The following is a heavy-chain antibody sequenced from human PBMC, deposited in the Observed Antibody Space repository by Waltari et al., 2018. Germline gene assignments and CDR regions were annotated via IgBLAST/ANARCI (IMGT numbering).Heavy chain of an antibody. D-gene: IGHD5-18*01. CDR3: ARDERGYSLPDAFDI. CDR2: IYTSGST. Sequence: QVQLQESGPGLVKPSETLSLTCTVSGGSISSYYWSLIRQPAGKGLEWIGRIYTSGSTNYNPSLKSRVTMSVDTSKNQFSLKLSSVTAADTAVYYCARDERGYSLPDAFDIWGQGTMVTVSS. V-gene: IGHV4-4*07. J-gene: IGHJ3*02. CDR1: GGSISSYY.